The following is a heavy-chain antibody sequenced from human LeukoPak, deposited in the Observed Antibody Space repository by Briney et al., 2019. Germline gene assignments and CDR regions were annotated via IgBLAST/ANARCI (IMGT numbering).Heavy chain of an antibody. CDR3: AKSKVVAATMGRFDY. V-gene: IGHV3-23*01. J-gene: IGHJ4*02. CDR2: ISGSDGST. CDR1: GFTFSSYA. Sequence: GGSLRLSCAASGFTFSSYAMNWVRQAPGKGLEWVSAISGSDGSTYYADSVKGRFTISRDNSKNMLYLQMNSLRAEDTAVYYCAKSKVVAATMGRFDYWGQGTLVTVSS. D-gene: IGHD2-15*01.